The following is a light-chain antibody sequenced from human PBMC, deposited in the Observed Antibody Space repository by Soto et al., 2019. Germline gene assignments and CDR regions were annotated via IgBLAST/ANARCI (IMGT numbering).Light chain of an antibody. Sequence: IVMTQSPATLSVSPGERAILSCRASQNSRNTLAWYQQKPGQSPRLLIYDGSTRDTGIPTRFSGSGSGTEFTLIISSLQSEDFAVYYCQQYQNWLTFGGGTEVEIK. CDR1: QNSRNT. V-gene: IGKV3-15*01. CDR3: QQYQNWLT. CDR2: DGS. J-gene: IGKJ4*01.